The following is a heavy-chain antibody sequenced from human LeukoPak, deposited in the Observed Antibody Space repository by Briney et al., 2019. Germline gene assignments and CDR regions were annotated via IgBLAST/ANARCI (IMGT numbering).Heavy chain of an antibody. D-gene: IGHD1-26*01. Sequence: SETLSLACTVSGGSISPYYWSWIRQPPGKGLEWIGYIYYSGSTSYNPSLKSRVTISVDTSKNQFSLKLSSVTAADTAVYYCARHGGGGESYPRVFDYWGRGNLVTVSS. CDR3: ARHGGGGESYPRVFDY. CDR1: GGSISPYY. CDR2: IYYSGST. V-gene: IGHV4-59*08. J-gene: IGHJ4*02.